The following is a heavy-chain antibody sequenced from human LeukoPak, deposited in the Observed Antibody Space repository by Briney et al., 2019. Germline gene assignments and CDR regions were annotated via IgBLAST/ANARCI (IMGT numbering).Heavy chain of an antibody. CDR2: IIPIFGAA. V-gene: IGHV1-69*13. D-gene: IGHD2-2*02. CDR3: AIQDCSRASGYTGWFDP. J-gene: IGHJ5*02. CDR1: GGTFSIYA. Sequence: GAAVRVSSMHSGGTFSIYAISSGRQGPEQGLGWGGGIIPIFGAANYAQKFQGRVTFTADETTSTAYMKLSSLRSEDTAGYYFAIQDCSRASGYTGWFDPWGQGTLVTVSS.